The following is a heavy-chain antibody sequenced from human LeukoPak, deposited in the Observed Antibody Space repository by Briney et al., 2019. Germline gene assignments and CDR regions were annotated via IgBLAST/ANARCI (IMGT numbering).Heavy chain of an antibody. J-gene: IGHJ4*02. CDR3: AKDSLLWFGELLSGGTGDY. CDR2: ISGSGGST. Sequence: GGSLRLSCAASGFTFSSYAMSWVRQAPGKGLEWASAISGSGGSTYYADSVKGRFTISRDNSKNTLYLQMNSLRAEDTAVYYCAKDSLLWFGELLSGGTGDYWGQGTLVTVSS. CDR1: GFTFSSYA. V-gene: IGHV3-23*01. D-gene: IGHD3-10*01.